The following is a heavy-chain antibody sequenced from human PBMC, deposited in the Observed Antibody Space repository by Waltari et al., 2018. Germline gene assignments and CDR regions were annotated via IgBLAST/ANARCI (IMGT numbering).Heavy chain of an antibody. Sequence: QVQLQQSGPGLVKPSQTLSLTCAISGDSVSSNSAAWNWIRQYPSRGLEWLGRTYYRSKWYNDYAVSVKSRITINPDTSKNQFSLQLNSVTPEDTAVYYCARGVTIFGVVIITPYYGMDVWGQGTTVTVSS. CDR2: TYYRSKWYN. CDR3: ARGVTIFGVVIITPYYGMDV. J-gene: IGHJ6*02. D-gene: IGHD3-3*01. CDR1: GDSVSSNSAA. V-gene: IGHV6-1*01.